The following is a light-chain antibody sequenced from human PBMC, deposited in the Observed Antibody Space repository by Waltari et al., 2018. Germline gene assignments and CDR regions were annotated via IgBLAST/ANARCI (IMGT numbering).Light chain of an antibody. CDR2: KAS. CDR3: QQYNEFPWT. CDR1: QTISGR. Sequence: DVQMTQSPSFLSASVGDGVTSTCRASQTISGRLAWYQQKPGAAPKLLLYKASNLDGGVPSRFSGSDSGAEFTLTISSLQPDDFATYYCQQYNEFPWTFGQGTKVDIK. V-gene: IGKV1-5*03. J-gene: IGKJ1*01.